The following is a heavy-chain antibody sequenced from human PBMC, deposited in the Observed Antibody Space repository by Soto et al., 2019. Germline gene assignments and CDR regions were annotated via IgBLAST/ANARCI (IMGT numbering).Heavy chain of an antibody. CDR1: GGTFSSYT. V-gene: IGHV1-69*02. D-gene: IGHD3-22*01. CDR2: IIPILGIA. J-gene: IGHJ6*02. CDR3: AASITMIVVVKVTGGMDV. Sequence: SVKVSCKASGGTFSSYTISWVRQAPGQGLEWMGRIIPILGIANYAQKFQGRVTITADKSTSTAYMELSSLRSEGTAVYYCAASITMIVVVKVTGGMDVWGQGTTVTVSS.